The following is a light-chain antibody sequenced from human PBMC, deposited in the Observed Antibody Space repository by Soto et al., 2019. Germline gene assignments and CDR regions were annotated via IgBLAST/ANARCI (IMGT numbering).Light chain of an antibody. Sequence: DIVMTQSPDSLAVSLGERATINCKSSQSVLYSSNNKNYLAWYQQKPGQPPKLLIYWASTRESGVPDRFSGRGSGTDFTLTISCLQAEDVAVYYCQQYYSTPLTFGGGTKVEIQ. CDR3: QQYYSTPLT. V-gene: IGKV4-1*01. CDR1: QSVLYSSNNKNY. CDR2: WAS. J-gene: IGKJ4*01.